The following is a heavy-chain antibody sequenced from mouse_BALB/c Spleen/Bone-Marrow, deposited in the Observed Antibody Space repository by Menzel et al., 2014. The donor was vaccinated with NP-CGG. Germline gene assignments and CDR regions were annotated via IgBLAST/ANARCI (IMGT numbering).Heavy chain of an antibody. V-gene: IGHV5-4*02. J-gene: IGHJ2*01. CDR3: ARGSSYFDY. CDR1: GFTFSDYY. CDR2: ISDGGSYT. D-gene: IGHD1-1*01. Sequence: EVQLVASGGGLVKPGASLKLSCAASGFTFSDYYMYWVRQTPEKRLEWVATISDGGSYTYYPDSVKGRFTISRDNAKNNLYLQMSSLKSEDTAMYYCARGSSYFDYWAQGSTLTVPA.